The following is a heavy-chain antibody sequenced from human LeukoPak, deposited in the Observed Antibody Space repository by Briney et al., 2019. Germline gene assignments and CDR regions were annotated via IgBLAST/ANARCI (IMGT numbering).Heavy chain of an antibody. CDR2: IYYTGST. V-gene: IGHV4-59*01. D-gene: IGHD6-13*01. Sequence: SETLSLTCTVSGGSTSGYYWSWIRRPPGKGLEWIGYIYYTGSTNYNPSLKSRVTISVDTSKNQFSLKLSSVTAADMAVYYCARDAYSSSEVDWFDPWGQGTLVTVSS. CDR3: ARDAYSSSEVDWFDP. J-gene: IGHJ5*02. CDR1: GGSTSGYY.